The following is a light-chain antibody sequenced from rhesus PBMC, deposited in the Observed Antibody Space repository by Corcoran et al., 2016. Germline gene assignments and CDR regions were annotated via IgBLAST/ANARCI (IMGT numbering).Light chain of an antibody. CDR1: QSVSSK. Sequence: EIVMTQSPATLSLSPGETATISCRTSQSVSSKLAWYQQKPGQGPRLLIYGASSRATGIPDRFSGSGSGTDFTLTISSLGPEDFAVYYCQETSNLWTFGQGTKVEIK. J-gene: IGKJ1*01. CDR3: QETSNLWT. V-gene: IGKV3-31*02. CDR2: GAS.